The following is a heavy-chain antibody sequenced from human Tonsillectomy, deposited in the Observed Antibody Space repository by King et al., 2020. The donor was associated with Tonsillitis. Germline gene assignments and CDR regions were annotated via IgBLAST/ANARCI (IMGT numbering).Heavy chain of an antibody. V-gene: IGHV3-30*04. Sequence: VQLVESGGGVVQPGRSLRLSCAASGFTFSTYPMHWVRQAPGKGLEWVAVISFDGSNKYYADSVKGRFTVSRDNSKNTLYLQMHSLGAEDTAVYYCARDLCNNYYDSSGFFDFWGQGTLVTVSS. J-gene: IGHJ4*02. D-gene: IGHD3-22*01. CDR1: GFTFSTYP. CDR3: ARDLCNNYYDSSGFFDF. CDR2: ISFDGSNK.